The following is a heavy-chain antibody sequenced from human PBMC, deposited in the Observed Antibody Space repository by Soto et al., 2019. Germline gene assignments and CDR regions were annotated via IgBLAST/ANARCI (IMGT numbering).Heavy chain of an antibody. CDR2: MSGDGGRT. Sequence: PGGSLRLACASSVFTFSSYAMNWVRQAPGKGLEWVSGMSGDGGRTYYAGSVKGRFTISRDNFKNTLFLQMNSLRAEDTAVYYCAARFDSGGWYYGAFDIWGQGTMVTVSS. V-gene: IGHV3-23*01. CDR3: AARFDSGGWYYGAFDI. CDR1: VFTFSSYA. J-gene: IGHJ3*02. D-gene: IGHD6-19*01.